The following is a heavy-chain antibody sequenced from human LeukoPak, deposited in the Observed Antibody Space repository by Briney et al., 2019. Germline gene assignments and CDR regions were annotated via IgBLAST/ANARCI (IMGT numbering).Heavy chain of an antibody. CDR2: ISYDGRNK. Sequence: GGSLRLSCAASGFTFSSYAIHWVRQARKGLEWVAVISYDGRNKDYADSVKGRLTISRDNSKDTVYLQMNSLRTEDTAVYYCARNLATIRHYFDYWGQGTLVTISS. CDR3: ARNLATIRHYFDY. D-gene: IGHD5-24*01. V-gene: IGHV3-30*04. J-gene: IGHJ4*02. CDR1: GFTFSSYA.